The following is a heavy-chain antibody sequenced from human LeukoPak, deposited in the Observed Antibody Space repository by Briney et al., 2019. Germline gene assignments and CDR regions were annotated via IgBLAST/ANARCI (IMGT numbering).Heavy chain of an antibody. CDR3: ARVSPMVRGVIIYDY. V-gene: IGHV7-4-1*02. CDR2: INTNTGNP. Sequence: ASVKVSCKASGYTFTSYAMNWVRQAPGQGLKWMGWINTNTGNPTYAQGFTGRFVFSLDTSVSTAYLQISSLKAEDTAVYYCARVSPMVRGVIIYDYWGQGTLVTVSS. D-gene: IGHD3-10*01. J-gene: IGHJ4*02. CDR1: GYTFTSYA.